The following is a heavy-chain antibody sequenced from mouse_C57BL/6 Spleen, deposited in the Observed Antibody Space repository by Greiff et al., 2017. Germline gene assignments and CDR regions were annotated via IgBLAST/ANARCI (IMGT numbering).Heavy chain of an antibody. J-gene: IGHJ4*01. CDR1: GYTFTSYW. Sequence: VQLQQSGTVLARPGASVKMSCKTSGYTFTSYWMHWVKQRPGQGLEWIGAIYPGNSDTSYNQKFKGKAKLTAVTSASTAYMELSSLTKEDSAVYYCTRLLITTVVGDYWGQGTSVTVSS. V-gene: IGHV1-5*01. CDR3: TRLLITTVVGDY. D-gene: IGHD1-1*01. CDR2: IYPGNSDT.